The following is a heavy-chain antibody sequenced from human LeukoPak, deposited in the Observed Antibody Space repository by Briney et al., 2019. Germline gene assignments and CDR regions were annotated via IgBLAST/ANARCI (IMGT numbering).Heavy chain of an antibody. J-gene: IGHJ4*02. Sequence: GGSLRLSCAASGFTFSSYGMHWVRQAPGKGLEWVAFIRYDGSNKYYADSVKGRFTISRDNSKNTLYLQMNSLRAEDTAVYYCAKDMITFGGVIPYYFDYWGQGTLVTVSS. CDR1: GFTFSSYG. D-gene: IGHD3-16*02. V-gene: IGHV3-30*02. CDR2: IRYDGSNK. CDR3: AKDMITFGGVIPYYFDY.